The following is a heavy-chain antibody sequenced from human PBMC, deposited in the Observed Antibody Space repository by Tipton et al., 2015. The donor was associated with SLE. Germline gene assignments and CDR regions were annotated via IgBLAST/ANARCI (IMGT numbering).Heavy chain of an antibody. V-gene: IGHV3-21*01. J-gene: IGHJ4*02. Sequence: QLVQSGGGLVKPGGSLRLSCAASGFTFSSYSMNWVRQAPGKGLEWVSSISSGSDFLYYADSVKGRFTISRDNAKNSLYLQMNSLRAEDTAVYYCANSGYDYVDYWGQGTLVTVSS. CDR2: ISSGSDFL. D-gene: IGHD5-12*01. CDR3: ANSGYDYVDY. CDR1: GFTFSSYS.